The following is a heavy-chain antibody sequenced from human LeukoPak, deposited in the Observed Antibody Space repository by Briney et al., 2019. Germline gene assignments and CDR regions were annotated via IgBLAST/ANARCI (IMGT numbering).Heavy chain of an antibody. Sequence: ASVKVSCKASGHTFTSYGISWVRQAPGQGLEWMGWISAYNGNTNYAQKLQGRVTMTTDTSTSTAYMELRSLRSDDTAVYYCARDHDYVWGSYRSHNRPSWFDPWGQGTLVTVSS. V-gene: IGHV1-18*01. J-gene: IGHJ5*02. D-gene: IGHD3-16*02. CDR3: ARDHDYVWGSYRSHNRPSWFDP. CDR2: ISAYNGNT. CDR1: GHTFTSYG.